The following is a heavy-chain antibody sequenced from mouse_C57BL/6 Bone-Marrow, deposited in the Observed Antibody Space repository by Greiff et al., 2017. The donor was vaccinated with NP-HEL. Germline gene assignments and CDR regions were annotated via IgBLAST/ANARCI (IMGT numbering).Heavy chain of an antibody. J-gene: IGHJ4*01. CDR3: ARGAMIRCAMDY. CDR1: GYTFTSYW. Sequence: QVHVKQPGAELVKPGASVKLSCKASGYTFTSYWMHWVKQRPGQGLEWIGMIHPNSGSPNYNEKFKSKATLTVDKSSSTAYMPLSSLTSEDSAVYYCARGAMIRCAMDYWGQGTSVTVSS. V-gene: IGHV1-64*01. D-gene: IGHD2-4*01. CDR2: IHPNSGSP.